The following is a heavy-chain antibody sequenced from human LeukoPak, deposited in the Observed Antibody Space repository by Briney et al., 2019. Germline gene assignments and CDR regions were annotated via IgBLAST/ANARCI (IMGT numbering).Heavy chain of an antibody. Sequence: GGSLRLSCAASGFTFSSYVMSWVRQAPGKGLEWVSAISGSGGSTYYADSVKGRFTISRDNSKNTLYLQMNSLRAEDTAVYYCAKDREGSSSRVDAFDIWGQGTMVTVSS. CDR2: ISGSGGST. J-gene: IGHJ3*02. D-gene: IGHD6-13*01. V-gene: IGHV3-23*01. CDR3: AKDREGSSSRVDAFDI. CDR1: GFTFSSYV.